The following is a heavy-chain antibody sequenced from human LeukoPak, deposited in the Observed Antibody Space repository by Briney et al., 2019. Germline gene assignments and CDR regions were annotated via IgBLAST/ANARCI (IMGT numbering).Heavy chain of an antibody. CDR2: IYHSGGT. Sequence: SETLSLTCAVSGYSISSGYYWGWIRQPPGKGLEWIGSIYHSGGTYYNPSLKSRVTISVDTSKNQFSLKLSSVTAADTAVYYCARDYGDLSDAFDIWGQGTMVTVSS. CDR1: GYSISSGYY. V-gene: IGHV4-38-2*02. D-gene: IGHD4-17*01. CDR3: ARDYGDLSDAFDI. J-gene: IGHJ3*02.